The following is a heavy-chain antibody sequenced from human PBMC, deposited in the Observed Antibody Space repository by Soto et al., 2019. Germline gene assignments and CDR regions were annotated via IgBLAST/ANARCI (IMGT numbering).Heavy chain of an antibody. J-gene: IGHJ4*02. CDR2: AHFSGTT. V-gene: IGHV4-61*03. CDR3: ARYCSNSDCHHLYYFDS. CDR1: DGSIINGMFY. Sequence: SETLSLTCTVSDGSIINGMFYWSWIRHPPGKGLEWIGNAHFSGTTIYNPSLESRVTMSVDMSKNHFSLKLTSVTAADTAVYYCARYCSNSDCHHLYYFDSWGQGTLVTVSS. D-gene: IGHD2-2*01.